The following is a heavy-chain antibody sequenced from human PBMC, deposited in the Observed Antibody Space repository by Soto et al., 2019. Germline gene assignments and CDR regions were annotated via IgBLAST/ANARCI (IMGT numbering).Heavy chain of an antibody. V-gene: IGHV4-31*03. CDR2: IYYSGST. D-gene: IGHD6-6*01. CDR1: GGSISSGGYY. Sequence: QVQLQESGPGLVKPSQTLSLTCTVSGGSISSGGYYWSWIRQHPGKGLEWIGYIYYSGSTYYTPPLKRRVNLSVDTSKDQVSLKLSSVTAAEPAVYYCAREASGAFDIWGQGTMVTVSS. CDR3: AREASGAFDI. J-gene: IGHJ3*02.